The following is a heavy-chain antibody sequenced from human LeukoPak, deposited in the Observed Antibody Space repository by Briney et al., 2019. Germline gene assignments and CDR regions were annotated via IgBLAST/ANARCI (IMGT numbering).Heavy chain of an antibody. Sequence: GGSLRLSCAASGFTFSSYSMNWVRQAPGRGLEWVSSISSSSSYIYYTDSVKGRFTISRDNAKNSLYLQMNSLRVEDTAVYYCARRSPAVLWFGGGRGGYMDVWGKGTTVTISS. CDR3: ARRSPAVLWFGGGRGGYMDV. CDR2: ISSSSSYI. CDR1: GFTFSSYS. J-gene: IGHJ6*03. V-gene: IGHV3-21*01. D-gene: IGHD3-10*01.